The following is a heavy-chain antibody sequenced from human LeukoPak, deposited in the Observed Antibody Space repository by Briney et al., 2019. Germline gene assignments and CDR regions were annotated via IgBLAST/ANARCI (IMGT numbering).Heavy chain of an antibody. CDR1: GGSISSGGYY. V-gene: IGHV4-30-2*01. CDR3: AFEGQTSWYYYMDV. J-gene: IGHJ6*03. Sequence: SETLSLTCTVSGGSISSGGYYWSWIRQPPGKGLEWIGYIYHSGSTYYNPSLKSRVTISVDRSKNQFSLKLSSVTAADTAVYYCAFEGQTSWYYYMDVWGKGTTVTVSS. CDR2: IYHSGST. D-gene: IGHD2-2*01.